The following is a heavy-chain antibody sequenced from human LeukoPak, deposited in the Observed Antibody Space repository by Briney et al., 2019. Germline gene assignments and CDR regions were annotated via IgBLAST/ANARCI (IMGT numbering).Heavy chain of an antibody. Sequence: SETLSLTCTVSGASISNYYWSWIRQPPGKGLEWMGYIYYTGNTDYNPSLNSRITISLDTSKNQFSLKLTSVTAADTAVYYCARGGNSWDTGYYFDYWGQGTLVTVSS. CDR1: GASISNYY. CDR3: ARGGNSWDTGYYFDY. J-gene: IGHJ4*02. V-gene: IGHV4-59*01. D-gene: IGHD6-13*01. CDR2: IYYTGNT.